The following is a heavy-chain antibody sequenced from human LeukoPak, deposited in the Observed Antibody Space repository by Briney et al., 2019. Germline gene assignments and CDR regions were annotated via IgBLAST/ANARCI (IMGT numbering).Heavy chain of an antibody. Sequence: GGSLRLSCAASGFIFSSYSMNWVRQAPGKGLEWVAVISYDGSNKYYADSVKGRFTISRDNSKNTLYLQMNSLRAEDTAVYYCARAPPIYGSGSYGPDYWGQGTLVTVSS. V-gene: IGHV3-30*03. CDR2: ISYDGSNK. CDR3: ARAPPIYGSGSYGPDY. D-gene: IGHD3-10*01. J-gene: IGHJ4*02. CDR1: GFIFSSYS.